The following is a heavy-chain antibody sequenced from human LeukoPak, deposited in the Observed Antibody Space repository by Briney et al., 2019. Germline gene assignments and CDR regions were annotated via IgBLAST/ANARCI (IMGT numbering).Heavy chain of an antibody. Sequence: SETLSLTCAVYGGSFSGYYWSWIRQPPGKGLEWIGEINHSGSTNYNPSLKSRVTISADTSKNQFSLKLSSVTAADTAVYYCARETFGSGYFYGMDVWGQGTTVTVSS. CDR3: ARETFGSGYFYGMDV. V-gene: IGHV4-34*01. CDR1: GGSFSGYY. D-gene: IGHD3-3*01. CDR2: INHSGST. J-gene: IGHJ6*02.